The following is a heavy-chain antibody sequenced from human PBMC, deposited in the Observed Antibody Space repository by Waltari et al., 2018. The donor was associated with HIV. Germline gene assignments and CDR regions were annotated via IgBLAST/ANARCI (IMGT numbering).Heavy chain of an antibody. CDR3: ARDTPDAYYYDTSGYWS. CDR1: GYTFTGYY. Sequence: QVQLVQSGAEVKKPGASVKVSCKASGYTFTGYYMHWVRQAPGQGLEWRGWINPNSGGTNYAQKFQGRVTMTRDTSISTAYMGLSRLRSDDTAVYYCARDTPDAYYYDTSGYWSWGQGTLVTVSS. J-gene: IGHJ5*02. CDR2: INPNSGGT. D-gene: IGHD3-22*01. V-gene: IGHV1-2*02.